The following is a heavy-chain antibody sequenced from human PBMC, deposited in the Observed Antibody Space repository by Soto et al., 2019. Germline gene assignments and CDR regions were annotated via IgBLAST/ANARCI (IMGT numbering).Heavy chain of an antibody. Sequence: PGGSLRLSCVGSGFTFSTYSINWVRQAPGKGLEWVSSISSRSDIYYADSVKGRFTISRDNAKNSVSLQMNSLRAEDTAVYYCAREYTAWPLAYGLDVWGQGTTVTGSS. J-gene: IGHJ6*02. CDR2: ISSRSDI. D-gene: IGHD2-2*02. CDR1: GFTFSTYS. V-gene: IGHV3-21*01. CDR3: AREYTAWPLAYGLDV.